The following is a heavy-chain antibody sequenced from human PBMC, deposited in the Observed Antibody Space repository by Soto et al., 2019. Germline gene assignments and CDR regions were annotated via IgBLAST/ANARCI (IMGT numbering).Heavy chain of an antibody. V-gene: IGHV4-31*03. Sequence: QVQLQEAGPGLVKPSQTLSLTCTVSGGSISSGGYYWSWIRQHPGKGLEWIGYIYYSGSTYYNPSLKSRVTIAVDTSKNQCSLKLSSVTAADTAVYYCARLYSYGQYYFDYWGQGTLVTVSS. D-gene: IGHD5-18*01. CDR2: IYYSGST. CDR1: GGSISSGGYY. J-gene: IGHJ4*02. CDR3: ARLYSYGQYYFDY.